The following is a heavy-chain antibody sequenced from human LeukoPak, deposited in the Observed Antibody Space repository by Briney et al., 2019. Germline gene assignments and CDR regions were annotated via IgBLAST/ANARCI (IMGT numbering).Heavy chain of an antibody. V-gene: IGHV4-61*02. Sequence: SETLSLTCTVPVGSISSGSYYWSWIRQPAGKGLEWIGRIYTSGSTNYNPSLKSRVTISVDTSKNQFPLKLSSVTAADTAVYYCARDIYDLNWFDPWGQRTLVTVSS. CDR2: IYTSGST. D-gene: IGHD2/OR15-2a*01. CDR3: ARDIYDLNWFDP. J-gene: IGHJ5*02. CDR1: VGSISSGSYY.